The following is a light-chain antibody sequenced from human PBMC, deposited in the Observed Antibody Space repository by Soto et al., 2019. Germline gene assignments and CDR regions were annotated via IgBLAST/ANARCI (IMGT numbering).Light chain of an antibody. CDR3: QQYGNSPAT. Sequence: EIVLTQSPGTLSLSPGERATLSCRASQSVSSSYLAWYQQKPGQAPRLRIYGASIRATGIPDRFSCSGYGTDFTLTISRLEPEDFAGYYCQQYGNSPATFGQGTKVEIK. V-gene: IGKV3-20*01. CDR1: QSVSSSY. CDR2: GAS. J-gene: IGKJ1*01.